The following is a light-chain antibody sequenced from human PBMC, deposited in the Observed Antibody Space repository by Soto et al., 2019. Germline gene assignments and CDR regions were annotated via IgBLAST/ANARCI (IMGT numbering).Light chain of an antibody. Sequence: QSVLTQPASVSGSPGQSITISCTGTSSDVGGYNYVSWYQQHPGKAPKLMIYEVSNRPSGVSNRFSGSKSGNTASLTISGLQAEDVADYYCSSFTSTNTWVFGGGTNLTVL. CDR1: SSDVGGYNY. J-gene: IGLJ3*02. CDR2: EVS. CDR3: SSFTSTNTWV. V-gene: IGLV2-14*01.